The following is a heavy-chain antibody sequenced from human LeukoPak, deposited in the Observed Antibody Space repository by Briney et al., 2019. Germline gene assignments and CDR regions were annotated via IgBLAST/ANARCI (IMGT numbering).Heavy chain of an antibody. CDR3: AKNPGYSSGWYYRY. J-gene: IGHJ4*02. V-gene: IGHV3-23*01. CDR2: ISGSGGST. D-gene: IGHD6-19*01. CDR1: GFTFSSYA. Sequence: PGGSLGLSCPASGFTFSSYAMSWVRQAPGKGLEWVSAISGSGGSTYYADSVKGRFTISRDNSKNTLYLQMNSLRAEDTAVYYCAKNPGYSSGWYYRYWGQGTLVTVSS.